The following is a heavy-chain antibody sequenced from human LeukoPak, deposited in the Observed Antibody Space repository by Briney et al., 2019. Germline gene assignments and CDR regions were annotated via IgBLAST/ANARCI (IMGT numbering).Heavy chain of an antibody. J-gene: IGHJ4*02. CDR1: GFTFSIFP. CDR2: ISSGSEK. D-gene: IGHD3-3*01. Sequence: GRSLRLSCEASGFTFSIFPMHWVRQAPGKGLEWVALISSGSEKYYADSVKGRFTISRDNSKNMLYLQMNSLRADDTAVYYCARDLELSAVYYLDSWGQGTLVIVSS. V-gene: IGHV3-30*04. CDR3: ARDLELSAVYYLDS.